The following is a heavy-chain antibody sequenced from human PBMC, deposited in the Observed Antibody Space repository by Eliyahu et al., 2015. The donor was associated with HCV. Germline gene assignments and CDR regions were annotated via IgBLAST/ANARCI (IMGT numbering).Heavy chain of an antibody. V-gene: IGHV5-51*01. CDR3: ARHESPGFRLPSWYSAFDI. Sequence: EVQLVQSGAEVKXPGXXLKISCKGSGYSFTSXXLGXVRQMPGKGLGWMGXXYPGDSDTRYSPSXQGQVTISADKSISTAYLQWSSLKASDTAMYYCARHESPGFRLPSWYSAFDIWGQGTMVTVSS. CDR1: GYSFTSXX. CDR2: XYPGDSDT. J-gene: IGHJ3*02. D-gene: IGHD2-2*02.